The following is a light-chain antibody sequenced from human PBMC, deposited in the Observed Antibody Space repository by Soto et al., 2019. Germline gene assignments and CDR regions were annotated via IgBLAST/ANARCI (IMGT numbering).Light chain of an antibody. CDR3: CSYAGSVDHYV. V-gene: IGLV2-23*02. CDR1: RSDVGGYNL. J-gene: IGLJ1*01. Sequence: QSVLAQPASESGSPGQSITISCTGTRSDVGGYNLVSWYQHHPRKAPKLVIYEVSERPSGVSYRFSGSKSGNTASLTISGLQAGDEADYYCCSYAGSVDHYVFGTGTKV. CDR2: EVS.